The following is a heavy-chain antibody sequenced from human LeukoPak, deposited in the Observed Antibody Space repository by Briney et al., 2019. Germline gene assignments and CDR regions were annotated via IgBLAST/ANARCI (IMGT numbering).Heavy chain of an antibody. CDR2: IYYSGST. J-gene: IGHJ4*02. D-gene: IGHD3-16*01. Sequence: SETLSLTCTVSGGSVSSGSYYWTWIRQLPGKGLEWIGYIYYSGSTNYNPSLKSRVTISVDTSKHQFSLKLSSVTAADTAVYYCARRSVAGGEKFDYWGQGTLVTVSS. V-gene: IGHV4-61*01. CDR3: ARRSVAGGEKFDY. CDR1: GGSVSSGSYY.